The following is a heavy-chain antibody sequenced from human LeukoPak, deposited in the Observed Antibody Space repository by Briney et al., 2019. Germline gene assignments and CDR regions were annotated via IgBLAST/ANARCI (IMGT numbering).Heavy chain of an antibody. D-gene: IGHD6-19*01. CDR2: INPNSGGT. Sequence: ASVKVSCKASGYTFTGYYMHWVRQAPGQGLEWMGWINPNSGGTNYAQKFQGRVTMTRDTSISTAYMELSRLRSDDTAVYYCAIVNTYSSGWYLIDYYYGMDVWGQGTTVTVSS. V-gene: IGHV1-2*02. CDR1: GYTFTGYY. CDR3: AIVNTYSSGWYLIDYYYGMDV. J-gene: IGHJ6*02.